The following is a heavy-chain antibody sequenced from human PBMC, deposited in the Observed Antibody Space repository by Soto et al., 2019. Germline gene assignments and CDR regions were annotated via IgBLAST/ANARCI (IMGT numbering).Heavy chain of an antibody. CDR3: ALIRPSYFYGSGSDFYFDY. CDR1: GFSLTTSGEG. CDR2: LYGHGDK. Sequence: QITLKESGPTLVNPTQTLTLSCTFSGFSLTTSGEGVGWIRQSPGKALEWLALLYGHGDKRYSPSLTSRLTTTKDTSRTPVVLTMTHMEPVDTATYYCALIRPSYFYGSGSDFYFDYWGQGTLVIVSS. D-gene: IGHD3-10*01. V-gene: IGHV2-5*01. J-gene: IGHJ4*02.